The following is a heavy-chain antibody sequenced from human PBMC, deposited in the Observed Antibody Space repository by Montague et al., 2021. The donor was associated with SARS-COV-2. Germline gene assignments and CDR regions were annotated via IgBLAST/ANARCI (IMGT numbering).Heavy chain of an antibody. D-gene: IGHD4-17*01. CDR2: VLYSGTT. V-gene: IGHV4-39*01. CDR3: AIQASDYGDFGGIYYYSGVDV. Sequence: SETLSLTCNVSGRSMRSDRFYWVWIRQPPGRSLEWIGYVLYSGTTYYNPSLKSRVTISADTSKNEFFLEMTSVTAADTAVYYCAIQASDYGDFGGIYYYSGVDVWGQGTTVTVSS. J-gene: IGHJ6*02. CDR1: GRSMRSDRFY.